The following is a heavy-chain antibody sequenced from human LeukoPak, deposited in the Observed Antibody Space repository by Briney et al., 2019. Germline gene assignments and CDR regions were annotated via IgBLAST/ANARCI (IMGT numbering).Heavy chain of an antibody. CDR3: AREDYGGTNFDQ. CDR1: GFTLSDYF. D-gene: IGHD4-23*01. J-gene: IGHJ4*02. Sequence: GGSLRLSCAASGFTLSDYFMIWVRQAPGKGLQWVAYISKTGATIQYEDSVKGRFTISRDNAQNALYLQMNSLRVDDTGMFFCAREDYGGTNFDQWGQGTLVTLSS. CDR2: ISKTGATI. V-gene: IGHV3-11*01.